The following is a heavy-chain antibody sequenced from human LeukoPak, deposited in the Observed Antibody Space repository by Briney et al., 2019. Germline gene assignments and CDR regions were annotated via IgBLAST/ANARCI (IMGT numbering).Heavy chain of an antibody. Sequence: SETLSLTCVVFGDPMNNEWWSWVRQPPGKGLEWIGEIFHSGSTNYNPSLKSRVTISVDTSKNQFSLKLSSVTAADTAMYYCARGPYSYDSSGCFDYWGQGALVTVSS. CDR1: GDPMNNEW. J-gene: IGHJ4*02. CDR2: IFHSGST. D-gene: IGHD3-22*01. V-gene: IGHV4-4*02. CDR3: ARGPYSYDSSGCFDY.